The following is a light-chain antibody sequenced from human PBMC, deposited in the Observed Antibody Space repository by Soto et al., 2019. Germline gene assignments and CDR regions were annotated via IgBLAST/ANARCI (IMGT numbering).Light chain of an antibody. CDR2: EVS. J-gene: IGLJ2*01. CDR1: RSDVGGYKY. V-gene: IGLV2-11*01. Sequence: QSVLTQPRSVSGSPGQSVAISCTGSRSDVGGYKYVSWYQQFPGKAPKLIIYEVSRRPSGVPDRFSGSKSGNTASLTISGLQAEDEGDYYCCSYGGGRTPLGFGGGTKVTVL. CDR3: CSYGGGRTPLG.